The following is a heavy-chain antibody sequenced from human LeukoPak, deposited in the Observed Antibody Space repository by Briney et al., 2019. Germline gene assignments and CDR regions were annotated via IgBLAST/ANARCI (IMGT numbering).Heavy chain of an antibody. CDR1: GFTFSGSA. D-gene: IGHD3-22*01. Sequence: AGGSLRLSCAASGFTFSGSAMHWVRQAPGRGLEWFGRIRSRAKSYAKAYAAWVKGKFTITKDDSKDQAYLQMNSRKTEDRAVYYWTSGDPKYYYDSSGYYGYWGQGTLVTVSS. CDR3: TSGDPKYYYDSSGYYGY. V-gene: IGHV3-73*01. J-gene: IGHJ4*02. CDR2: IRSRAKSYAK.